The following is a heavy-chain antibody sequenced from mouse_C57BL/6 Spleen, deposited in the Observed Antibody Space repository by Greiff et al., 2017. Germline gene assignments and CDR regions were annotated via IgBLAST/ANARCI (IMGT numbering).Heavy chain of an antibody. CDR1: RFTFSSYA. Sequence: EVKVVESGEGLVKPGGSLKLSCAASRFTFSSYAMSWVRQTPEKRLEWVAYISSGGDYIYYADTVKGRFTISRDNARNTLYLQMSSLKSEDTAMYYCTREVYYGNYDDYAMDYWGQGTSVTVSS. CDR3: TREVYYGNYDDYAMDY. J-gene: IGHJ4*01. CDR2: ISSGGDYI. V-gene: IGHV5-9-1*02. D-gene: IGHD2-1*01.